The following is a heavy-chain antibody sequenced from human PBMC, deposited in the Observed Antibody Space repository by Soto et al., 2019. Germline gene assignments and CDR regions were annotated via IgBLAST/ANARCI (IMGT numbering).Heavy chain of an antibody. CDR1: GGSISSYY. CDR3: ARDLGYSSSAAYYYYYGMDV. Sequence: SETLSLTCTVSGGSISSYYWSWIRQPAGKGLEWIGRIYTSGSTNYNPSLKSRVTMSVDTSKNQFSLKLSSVHAADTAVYYCARDLGYSSSAAYYYYYGMDVWGQGTTVTVS. V-gene: IGHV4-4*07. D-gene: IGHD6-6*01. J-gene: IGHJ6*02. CDR2: IYTSGST.